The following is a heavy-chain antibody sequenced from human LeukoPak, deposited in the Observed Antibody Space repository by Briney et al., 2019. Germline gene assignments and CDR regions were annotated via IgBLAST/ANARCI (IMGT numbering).Heavy chain of an antibody. CDR3: ARLYSSSSYTLSIDY. CDR2: INPSGGST. CDR1: GYTFTSYD. Sequence: ASVKVSCKASGYTFTSYDINWVRQAPGQGLEWMGIINPSGGSTSYAQKFQGRVTMTRDTSTSTVYMELSSLRSEDTAVYYCARLYSSSSYTLSIDYWGRGTLVTVSS. D-gene: IGHD6-13*01. V-gene: IGHV1-46*01. J-gene: IGHJ4*02.